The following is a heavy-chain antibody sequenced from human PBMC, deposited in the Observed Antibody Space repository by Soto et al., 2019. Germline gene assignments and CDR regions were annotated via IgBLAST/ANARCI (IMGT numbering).Heavy chain of an antibody. Sequence: EVQLAESGGGLVKPGGSLRISCAASGFTFSNAWMNWVRQVPGKGLEWVGLIKAKTDGGTIDYAAPVKGRFTISRDDSQNTLYLQMNSLKPEDTGVYFCTTKGGSYVFDYWGLGPLVTVSS. V-gene: IGHV3-15*07. CDR3: TTKGGSYVFDY. D-gene: IGHD1-26*01. CDR2: IKAKTDGGTI. CDR1: GFTFSNAW. J-gene: IGHJ4*02.